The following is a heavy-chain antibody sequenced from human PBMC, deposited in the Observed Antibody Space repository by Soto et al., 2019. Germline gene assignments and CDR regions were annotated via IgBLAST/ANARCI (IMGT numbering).Heavy chain of an antibody. CDR2: IYPGDSDT. D-gene: IGHD2-21*01. Sequence: ESLKISCKGSGYTFNTYWIGWVRQMPGKGLEWMGFIYPGDSDTTYSPSFQGQVTISVDKSISTAYLQWSSLKVSDTAIYYCARQKLWMATINNDAFHVWGQRTKVTVSS. V-gene: IGHV5-51*01. J-gene: IGHJ3*01. CDR3: ARQKLWMATINNDAFHV. CDR1: GYTFNTYW.